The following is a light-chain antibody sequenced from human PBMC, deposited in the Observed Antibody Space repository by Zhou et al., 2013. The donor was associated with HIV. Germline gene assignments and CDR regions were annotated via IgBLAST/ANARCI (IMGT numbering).Light chain of an antibody. J-gene: IGKJ2*01. V-gene: IGKV3-15*01. Sequence: EIVMTQSPATLSVSPGERATLSCRASQSVSRNLAWYQQKPGQAPRLLIYGASTRATGVPARFSGSGSGTEFTLTIGSLQSEDFAVYYCQQYHNWPPYTFGQGTKLEIK. CDR3: QQYHNWPPYT. CDR2: GAS. CDR1: QSVSRN.